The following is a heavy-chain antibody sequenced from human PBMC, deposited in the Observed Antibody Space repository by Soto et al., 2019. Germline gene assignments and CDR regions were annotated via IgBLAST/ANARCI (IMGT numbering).Heavy chain of an antibody. V-gene: IGHV4-39*01. D-gene: IGHD6-13*01. CDR2: IYYSGST. J-gene: IGHJ4*02. CDR1: GGSISSSSYY. CDR3: ARRAAAGTLGIDY. Sequence: QLQLQESGPGLVKPSETLSLTCTVSGGSISSSSYYWGWIRQPPGKGLEWIGSIYYSGSTYYNPSLKSRVTISVDTSKNQFSLKLSSVTAADTAVYYCARRAAAGTLGIDYWGQGTLVTVSS.